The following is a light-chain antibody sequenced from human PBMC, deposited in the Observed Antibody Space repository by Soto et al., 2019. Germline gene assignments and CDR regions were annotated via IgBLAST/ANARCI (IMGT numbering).Light chain of an antibody. J-gene: IGKJ4*01. Sequence: DIQMPQSPSSLSASVGDRVTIACRASHSISTYLSWYQHTLGKAPKLLIYAASSLQSGVPSRFSGSGSGTEFTLTTNSLHPEDFATYYCQQRNSTPLTFGGGTKVELK. CDR2: AAS. V-gene: IGKV1-39*01. CDR1: HSISTY. CDR3: QQRNSTPLT.